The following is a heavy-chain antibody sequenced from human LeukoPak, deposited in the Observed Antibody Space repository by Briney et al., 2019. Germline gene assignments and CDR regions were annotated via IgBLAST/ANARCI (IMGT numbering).Heavy chain of an antibody. CDR2: NNPSGGST. V-gene: IGHV1-46*01. J-gene: IGHJ4*02. CDR1: GYTFTSYY. CDR3: ARDRSGYYYFDY. Sequence: ASVKVSCKASGYTFTSYYMHWVRQAPGQGLEWMGINNPSGGSTSYAQKFQGRVTMTRDMSTSTVYMELSSLRSEDTAVYYCARDRSGYYYFDYWGQGTLVTVSS. D-gene: IGHD3-22*01.